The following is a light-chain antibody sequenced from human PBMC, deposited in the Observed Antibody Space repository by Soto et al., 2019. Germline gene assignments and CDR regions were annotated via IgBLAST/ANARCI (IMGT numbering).Light chain of an antibody. CDR2: DAS. V-gene: IGKV3-15*01. CDR3: QQYNNWPPMYT. J-gene: IGKJ2*01. Sequence: EFVLTQSPGTLSLSPGERATLSCRASQTVRNNYLAWYQQKPGQAPRLLIYDASSRATGIPARFSGSGSGTEFTLTISSLQSEDFAVYYCQQYNNWPPMYTFGQGTKVDIK. CDR1: QTVRNN.